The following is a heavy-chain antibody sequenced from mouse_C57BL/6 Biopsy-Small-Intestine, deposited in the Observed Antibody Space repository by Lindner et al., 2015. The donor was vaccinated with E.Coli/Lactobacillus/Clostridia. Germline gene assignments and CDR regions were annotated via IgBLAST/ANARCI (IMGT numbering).Heavy chain of an antibody. V-gene: IGHV1-20*01. CDR2: INPYNGDT. D-gene: IGHD2-12*01. CDR1: GYSFTGYF. CDR3: ARQVLRGWYFDV. J-gene: IGHJ1*01. Sequence: VQLQESGPELVKPGASVKMSCKASGYSFTGYFMNWVKQSHGKSLEWTGRINPYNGDTFYNQKFKGKATLTVDKSSSTAHMELRSLTSEDSALYYCARQVLRGWYFDVWGAGTTVTVSS.